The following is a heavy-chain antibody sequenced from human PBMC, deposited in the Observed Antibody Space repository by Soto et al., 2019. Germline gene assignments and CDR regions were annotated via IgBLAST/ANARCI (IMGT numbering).Heavy chain of an antibody. Sequence: SETLSLTCTVSGGSISGYYGSWIRQPPGKGLEWIGHIYYSGSTNYNPSLKSRVTISVDTSKNQFSLKLSSVTAADTAVYYCARHLPSPDIVVVPAARHWFDPWGQGTLVTVSS. CDR3: ARHLPSPDIVVVPAARHWFDP. CDR1: GGSISGYY. CDR2: IYYSGST. V-gene: IGHV4-59*08. J-gene: IGHJ5*02. D-gene: IGHD2-2*01.